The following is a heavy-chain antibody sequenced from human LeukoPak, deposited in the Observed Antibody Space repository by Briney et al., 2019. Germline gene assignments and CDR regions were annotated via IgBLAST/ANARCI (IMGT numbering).Heavy chain of an antibody. V-gene: IGHV3-23*01. Sequence: GGSLTLSCPPSGFTFSSYAMSSVRQAPGNGLEWVSAISGSGGHTIYADSVKGRFTISRDNSKNTLYLQMNSLRAEDTAVYYCANSLRSSGWYRDKFLSPFDYWGQGTLVTVSS. CDR2: ISGSGGHT. J-gene: IGHJ4*02. CDR1: GFTFSSYA. CDR3: ANSLRSSGWYRDKFLSPFDY. D-gene: IGHD6-19*01.